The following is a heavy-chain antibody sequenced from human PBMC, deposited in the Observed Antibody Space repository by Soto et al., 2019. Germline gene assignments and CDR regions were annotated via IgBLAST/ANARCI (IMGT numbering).Heavy chain of an antibody. V-gene: IGHV5-51*01. D-gene: IGHD1-26*01. CDR3: VRTRTYSLGFYYYGMDV. J-gene: IGHJ6*02. Sequence: GESLKISCNASGHIFTWYWIGWGRQTPGKGLEWMGIIYPDDSDTRYSPSFEGQVTISADRSTNTAYLQWSSLRASDSAIYYCVRTRTYSLGFYYYGMDVWGQGTTVTVSS. CDR2: IYPDDSDT. CDR1: GHIFTWYW.